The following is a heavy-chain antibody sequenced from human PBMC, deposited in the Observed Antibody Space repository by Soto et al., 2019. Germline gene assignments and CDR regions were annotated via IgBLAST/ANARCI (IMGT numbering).Heavy chain of an antibody. V-gene: IGHV4-39*01. J-gene: IGHJ5*02. CDR1: NGSITSSDYY. CDR2: ISSTGTT. D-gene: IGHD5-12*01. CDR3: ARHGVVATIRSRFDP. Sequence: SETLSLTCTVSNGSITSSDYYWGWIRQPPGKGLEWIGSISSTGTTYYNPSLQSRVTVSVDTSDNQFFLKVNSVTAADTALYYCARHGVVATIRSRFDPWGQGTLVTVSS.